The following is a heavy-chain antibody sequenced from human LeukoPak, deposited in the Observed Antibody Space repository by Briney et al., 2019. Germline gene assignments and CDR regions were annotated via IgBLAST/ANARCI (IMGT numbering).Heavy chain of an antibody. J-gene: IGHJ3*02. CDR3: ARVDCSGGSCYPAWDAFDI. CDR2: ISSSGSTI. Sequence: PGGSLRLSCAASGFTFSDYYMSWIRQAPGKGLEWVSYISSSGSTIYYADSVKGRFTISRDNAKNSLYLQMNSLRAEDTAVYYCARVDCSGGSCYPAWDAFDIWGRGTMVTVSS. CDR1: GFTFSDYY. V-gene: IGHV3-11*04. D-gene: IGHD2-15*01.